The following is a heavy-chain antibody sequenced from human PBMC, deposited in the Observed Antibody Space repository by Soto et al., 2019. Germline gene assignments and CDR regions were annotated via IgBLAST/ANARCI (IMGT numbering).Heavy chain of an antibody. CDR1: GDSVTSHY. V-gene: IGHV4-59*02. D-gene: IGHD3-22*01. CDR2: MHYTGFS. CDR3: ARQAKRITMIVYHV. J-gene: IGHJ4*02. Sequence: SETLSLTCSFSGDSVTSHYLTWIRQSPEKGLEWIGYMHYTGFSHYNPSLKSRLTISVDRSKNQFTLQLTSVTVADTAVYYCARQAKRITMIVYHVWGQGTLVTVSS.